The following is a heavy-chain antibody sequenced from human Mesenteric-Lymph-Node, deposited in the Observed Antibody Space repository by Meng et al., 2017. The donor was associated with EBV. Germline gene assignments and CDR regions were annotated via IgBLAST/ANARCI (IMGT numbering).Heavy chain of an antibody. J-gene: IGHJ4*02. CDR3: ARGPYNNGGDY. D-gene: IGHD2-8*01. CDR1: GYTFINYD. CDR2: MNPNSGNT. V-gene: IGHV1-8*01. Sequence: QVQLVQSGAEVRKPGASVKVSCKASGYTFINYDITWVRQATGQGLEWMGWMNPNSGNTGYIQKFQGRVTMTRDTSTNTAYMELSSLTSEDTAIYFCARGPYNNGGDYWGQGTLVTVSS.